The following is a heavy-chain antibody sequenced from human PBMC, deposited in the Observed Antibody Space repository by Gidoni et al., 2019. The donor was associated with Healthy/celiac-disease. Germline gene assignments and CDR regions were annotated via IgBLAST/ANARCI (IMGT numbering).Heavy chain of an antibody. J-gene: IGHJ4*02. CDR1: GGSISSSYYS. Sequence: QLQLQESAAGLVKPSETLSLTCTVSGGSISSSYYSWGWLRQPPGEGLEWIGNIYYGGSTYYNPSLMSRVTMSVDTSNNQFSLKLSSVTAADTAGYYCARWGKTGPLYWGQGTLVAVSS. CDR2: IYYGGST. V-gene: IGHV4-39*07. D-gene: IGHD3-16*01. CDR3: ARWGKTGPLY.